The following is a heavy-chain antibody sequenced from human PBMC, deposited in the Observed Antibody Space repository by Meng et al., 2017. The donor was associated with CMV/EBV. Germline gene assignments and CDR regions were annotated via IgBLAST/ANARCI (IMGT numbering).Heavy chain of an antibody. V-gene: IGHV4-34*01. D-gene: IGHD3-10*01. CDR1: GGSFSGYY. J-gene: IGHJ4*02. Sequence: QVHRQQWGEGLLKPSETLSLTCAVYGGSFSGYYWSWIRQPPGKGLEWIGEINHSGSTNYNPSLKSRVTISVDTSKNQFSLKLSSVTAADTAVYYCARESMVRGEDWGQGTLVTVSS. CDR2: INHSGST. CDR3: ARESMVRGED.